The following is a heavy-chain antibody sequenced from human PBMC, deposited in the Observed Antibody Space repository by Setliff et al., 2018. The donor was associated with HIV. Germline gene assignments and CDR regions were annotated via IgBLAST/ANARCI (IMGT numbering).Heavy chain of an antibody. CDR3: ARPALAGKGLQFLEWLHYYYYYMDV. CDR2: ISSSSSYI. J-gene: IGHJ6*03. CDR1: GFTFSNYW. Sequence: GGSLRLSCAASGFTFSNYWMTWVRQAPGKGLEWVSSISSSSSYIYYADSVKGRFTISRDNAKNSLYLQMNSLRAEDTAVYYCARPALAGKGLQFLEWLHYYYYYMDVWGKGTTVTVSS. V-gene: IGHV3-21*01. D-gene: IGHD3-3*01.